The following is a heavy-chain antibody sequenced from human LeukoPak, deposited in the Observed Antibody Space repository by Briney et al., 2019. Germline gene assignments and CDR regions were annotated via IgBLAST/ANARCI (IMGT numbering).Heavy chain of an antibody. J-gene: IGHJ3*02. V-gene: IGHV1-69*05. CDR2: IIPIFGTA. CDR1: GGTFSSYA. CDR3: ARDPVDGAFDI. D-gene: IGHD2-15*01. Sequence: GASVKVSCKAFGGTFSSYAISWVRQAPGQGLEWMGRIIPIFGTANYAQKFQGRVTITTDESTSTAYMELSSLRSEDTAVYYCARDPVDGAFDIWGQGTMVTVSS.